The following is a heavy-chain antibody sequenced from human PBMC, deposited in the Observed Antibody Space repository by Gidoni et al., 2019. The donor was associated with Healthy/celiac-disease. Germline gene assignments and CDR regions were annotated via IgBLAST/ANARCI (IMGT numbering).Heavy chain of an antibody. V-gene: IGHV3-21*01. J-gene: IGHJ6*02. CDR2: ISSSSSYI. CDR3: ARVGYDFWSGPTGAGMDV. Sequence: EVQLVESGGGLVKPGGSLRLSCAASGFTFSSYSMNWVRQAPGKGLEWVSSISSSSSYIYYADSVKGRFTISRDNAKNSLYLQMNSLRAEDTAVYYCARVGYDFWSGPTGAGMDVWGQGTTVTVSS. CDR1: GFTFSSYS. D-gene: IGHD3-3*01.